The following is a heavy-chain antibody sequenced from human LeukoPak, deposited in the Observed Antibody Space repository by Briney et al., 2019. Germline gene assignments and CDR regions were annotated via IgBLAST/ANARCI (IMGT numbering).Heavy chain of an antibody. CDR2: ISYDGSNK. D-gene: IGHD3-10*01. Sequence: GRSLRLSCAASGFTFSSYGMHWVRQAPGKGLEWVAVISYDGSNKYYADSVKGRFTISRDNSKNTLCLQMTSVRAEDTAVYCCAKDGGYGSGSYLVNNWGQGTLVTVSS. CDR1: GFTFSSYG. J-gene: IGHJ4*02. V-gene: IGHV3-30*18. CDR3: AKDGGYGSGSYLVNN.